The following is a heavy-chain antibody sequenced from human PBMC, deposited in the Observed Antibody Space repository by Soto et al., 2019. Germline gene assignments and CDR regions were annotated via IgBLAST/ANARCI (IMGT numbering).Heavy chain of an antibody. J-gene: IGHJ4*02. D-gene: IGHD3-10*01. Sequence: EVHLLESGGGLVQPGGSLRLSCAASGFTFSTYGVYWVRQAPGKGLEWVSGISGSGVSTYYADSVKGRFTISRDNSKNTLSLQMNSLRAEDTAVYYCAKDLRVRGVDWGQGTLVTVSS. V-gene: IGHV3-23*01. CDR1: GFTFSTYG. CDR2: ISGSGVST. CDR3: AKDLRVRGVD.